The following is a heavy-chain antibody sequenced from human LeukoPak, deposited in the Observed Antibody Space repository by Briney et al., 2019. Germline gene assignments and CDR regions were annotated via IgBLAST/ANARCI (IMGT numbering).Heavy chain of an antibody. CDR3: AREDMTPPYYYGMDV. Sequence: ASVKVSCKASGYTFTSYGISWVRQAPGQGLEWMGWISAYNGNTNYAQKLQGRVTMTTDTSTSTAYMELRSLRSDDTAVYYCAREDMTPPYYYGMDVWGQGTTVTVSS. CDR2: ISAYNGNT. CDR1: GYTFTSYG. J-gene: IGHJ6*02. V-gene: IGHV1-18*01.